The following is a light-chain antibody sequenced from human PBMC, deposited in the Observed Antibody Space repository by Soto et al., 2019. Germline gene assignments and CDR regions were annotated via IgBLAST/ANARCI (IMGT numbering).Light chain of an antibody. J-gene: IGKJ4*01. Sequence: EIVLTQSPATLSVSPGERATLSCRASQSVGNNFAWYQQKPGQAPRLLIFATSTRATGVPARSSGSGSGTEFTLTISSLQSEDFAVYYCQQYGDWPLTFGGGAKVEI. V-gene: IGKV3-15*01. CDR1: QSVGNN. CDR3: QQYGDWPLT. CDR2: ATS.